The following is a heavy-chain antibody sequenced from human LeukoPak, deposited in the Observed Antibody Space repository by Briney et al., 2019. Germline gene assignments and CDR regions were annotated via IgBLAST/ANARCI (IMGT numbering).Heavy chain of an antibody. CDR1: GYSITSGFY. Sequence: PSETLSLTCAVPGYSITSGFYWGWIRQPPGKGLEWVGSIYHSGSTFYNPSLKSRVTMSVDTSKNQFSLRLSSLTAADTAVYYCARSPGRYGDFDYWGQGTLVTVSS. V-gene: IGHV4-38-2*01. J-gene: IGHJ4*02. CDR3: ARSPGRYGDFDY. D-gene: IGHD4-17*01. CDR2: IYHSGST.